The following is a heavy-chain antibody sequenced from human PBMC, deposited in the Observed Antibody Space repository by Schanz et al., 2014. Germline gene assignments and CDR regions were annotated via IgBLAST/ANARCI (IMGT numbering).Heavy chain of an antibody. CDR3: AKYRYSVFDFDY. J-gene: IGHJ4*02. D-gene: IGHD3-16*02. V-gene: IGHV3-53*01. CDR2: MYINSGST. CDR1: GFTVTSYY. Sequence: EMQLVESGGGLIQPGGSLRLSCAASGFTVTSYYMSWVRQAPGKGLEWVSSMYINSGSTQYADSVKGRFTISRDNSKNTLYLQMNSLRAEDTAIYYCAKYRYSVFDFDYWGQGTLVTVSS.